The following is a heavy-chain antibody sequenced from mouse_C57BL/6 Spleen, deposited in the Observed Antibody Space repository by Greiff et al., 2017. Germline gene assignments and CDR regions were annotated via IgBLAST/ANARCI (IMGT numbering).Heavy chain of an antibody. D-gene: IGHD1-1*01. Sequence: QVQLQQPGAELVMPGASVKLSCKASGYTFTSYWMHWVKQRPGQGLEWIGEIDPSASYTNYNQKFKGKSTLTVDKSSSTAYMQLSSLTSEDSAVYYCARMTYYCGSRDWYFDVWGTGTTVTVSS. J-gene: IGHJ1*03. CDR1: GYTFTSYW. CDR3: ARMTYYCGSRDWYFDV. V-gene: IGHV1-69*01. CDR2: IDPSASYT.